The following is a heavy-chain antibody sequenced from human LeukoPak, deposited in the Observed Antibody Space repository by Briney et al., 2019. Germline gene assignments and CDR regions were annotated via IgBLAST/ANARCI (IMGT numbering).Heavy chain of an antibody. D-gene: IGHD6-19*01. CDR2: INHSGST. CDR3: ARFGAGSSGWYRRYAFDI. Sequence: PSETLSPTCAVYGGSFSGYYWSWIRQPPGKGLEWIGEINHSGSTNYNPSLKSRVTISVDTSKNQFSLKLSSVTAADTAVYYCARFGAGSSGWYRRYAFDIWGQGTMVTVSS. J-gene: IGHJ3*02. V-gene: IGHV4-34*01. CDR1: GGSFSGYY.